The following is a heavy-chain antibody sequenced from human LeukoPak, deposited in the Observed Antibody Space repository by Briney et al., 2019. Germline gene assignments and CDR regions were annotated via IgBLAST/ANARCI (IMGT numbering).Heavy chain of an antibody. V-gene: IGHV4-4*02. CDR3: ARGWRAYGGNGMDV. CDR2: IYHSGST. D-gene: IGHD4-23*01. CDR1: GGSISSSNW. Sequence: SGALSLTCAVSGGSISSSNWWSWVRQPPGKGLEWIGEIYHSGSTNYNPSLKSRLTISLGTSKKQFSLKLSSVTAADTAVYYCARGWRAYGGNGMDVWGQGTTVTVSS. J-gene: IGHJ6*02.